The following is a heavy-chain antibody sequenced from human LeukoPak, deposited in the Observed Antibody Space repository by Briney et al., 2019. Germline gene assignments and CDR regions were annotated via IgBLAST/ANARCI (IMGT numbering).Heavy chain of an antibody. J-gene: IGHJ6*02. Sequence: GPLRLSCDASGFSFSSYEMNWVRQAPGKGLEWVSYISSGGTTIYYADSVKGRFTISRDNAKNSLYLQMSSLRADDTAVYYCAREDISMVRGVRGANHYYYYYGMNVWGQGTTVTASS. CDR2: ISSGGTTI. CDR3: AREDISMVRGVRGANHYYYYYGMNV. CDR1: GFSFSSYE. V-gene: IGHV3-48*03. D-gene: IGHD3-10*01.